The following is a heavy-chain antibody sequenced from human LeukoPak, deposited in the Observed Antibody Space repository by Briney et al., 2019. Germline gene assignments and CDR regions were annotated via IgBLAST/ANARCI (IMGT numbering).Heavy chain of an antibody. CDR2: IRSSSSTI. V-gene: IGHV3-48*01. CDR1: GFTFSSYS. J-gene: IGHJ4*02. CDR3: ARDQVVTTVTTTFDY. D-gene: IGHD4-11*01. Sequence: GGSLRLSCAASGFTFSSYSMNWVRQAPGKGLEWVSYIRSSSSTIYYADSVKGRFTISRDNAKHSLYLQMNSLRAEDTAVYYCARDQVVTTVTTTFDYWGQGTLVTVSS.